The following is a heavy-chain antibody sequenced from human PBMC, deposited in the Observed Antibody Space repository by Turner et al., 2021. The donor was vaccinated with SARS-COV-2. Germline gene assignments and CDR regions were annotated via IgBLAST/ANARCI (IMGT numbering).Heavy chain of an antibody. CDR1: GGSISSSSYY. J-gene: IGHJ1*01. Sequence: QLQLQESGPGLVKPSETLSLTCTVSGGSISSSSYYWGWIRQPPGKGLEWIGSIYYNGSTYYNPSLKSRVTISVDTSKNQFSLKLSSVTAADTAVYYCARDGGDPPRYFQHWGQGTLVTVSS. CDR3: ARDGGDPPRYFQH. CDR2: IYYNGST. V-gene: IGHV4-39*02. D-gene: IGHD2-21*02.